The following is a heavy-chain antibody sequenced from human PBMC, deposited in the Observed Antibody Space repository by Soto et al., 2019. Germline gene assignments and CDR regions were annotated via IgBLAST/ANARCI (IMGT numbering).Heavy chain of an antibody. CDR3: ARDDVLCDGGRCYGIPLDV. Sequence: EVQLVESGGGLVQPGGSLRLSCAASGFTVSSKYMTWVRQAPGKGLEWVSLIQSGGTTYYADSVKGRFTISRDTSENTLHLQMDSLRVEDTAVYHCARDDVLCDGGRCYGIPLDVWGKGTKVTVSS. D-gene: IGHD2-15*01. V-gene: IGHV3-66*01. CDR1: GFTVSSKY. CDR2: IQSGGTT. J-gene: IGHJ6*04.